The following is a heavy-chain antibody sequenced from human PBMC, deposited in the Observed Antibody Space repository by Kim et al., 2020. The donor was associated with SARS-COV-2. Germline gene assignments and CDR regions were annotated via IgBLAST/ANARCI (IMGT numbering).Heavy chain of an antibody. CDR3: ARSSIAARPHYYYGMDV. V-gene: IGHV1-18*01. CDR2: ISAYNGNT. Sequence: ASVKVSCKASGYTFTSYGISWVRQAPGQGLEWMGWISAYNGNTNYAQKLQGRVTMTTDTSTSTAYMELRSRRSDDTAVYYCARSSIAARPHYYYGMDVWGQGTTVTVSS. CDR1: GYTFTSYG. D-gene: IGHD6-6*01. J-gene: IGHJ6*02.